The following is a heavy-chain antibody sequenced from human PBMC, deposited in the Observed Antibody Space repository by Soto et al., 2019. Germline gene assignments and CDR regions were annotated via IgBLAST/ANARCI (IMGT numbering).Heavy chain of an antibody. Sequence: PGGSLRLSCAASGFTFSSYAMSWVRQAPGKGLEWVSGIDGSGRNTYYADSVKGRFTISRDNSKNTLSVQMNGLRAEDTALYYCAKDGGSVCSGGTCYFQAPDYWGQGTLVTVSS. D-gene: IGHD2-15*01. J-gene: IGHJ4*02. CDR3: AKDGGSVCSGGTCYFQAPDY. CDR2: IDGSGRNT. V-gene: IGHV3-23*01. CDR1: GFTFSSYA.